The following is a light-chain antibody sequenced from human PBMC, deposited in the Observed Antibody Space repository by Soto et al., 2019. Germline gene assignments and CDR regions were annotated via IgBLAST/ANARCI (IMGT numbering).Light chain of an antibody. CDR3: QQYNTYFSLT. V-gene: IGKV1-5*03. J-gene: IGKJ4*01. CDR1: QTIDSW. Sequence: DILMTQSPSTVSASVGDIVTMTCRASQTIDSWVAWYQQKPGKAPKLLIYKTTSLESGVPSRFIGSRSGTEYTLTISGLQPDDFASYYCQQYNTYFSLTFGGGTNVDIK. CDR2: KTT.